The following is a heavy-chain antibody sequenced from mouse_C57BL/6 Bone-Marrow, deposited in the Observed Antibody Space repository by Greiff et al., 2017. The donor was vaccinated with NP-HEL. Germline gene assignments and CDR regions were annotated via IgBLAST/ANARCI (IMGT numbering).Heavy chain of an antibody. CDR2: IDPANGNT. D-gene: IGHD2-5*01. V-gene: IGHV14-3*01. CDR3: ARPSNYLYWYFDV. J-gene: IGHJ1*03. Sequence: EVQLQQSVAELVRPGASVKLSCTASGFNIKNTYMHWVKQRPEQGLEWIGRIDPANGNTKYAQKFQGKATITADTSSNTAYLQLSSLTSEDAAIYYCARPSNYLYWYFDVWGTGTTVTVSS. CDR1: GFNIKNTY.